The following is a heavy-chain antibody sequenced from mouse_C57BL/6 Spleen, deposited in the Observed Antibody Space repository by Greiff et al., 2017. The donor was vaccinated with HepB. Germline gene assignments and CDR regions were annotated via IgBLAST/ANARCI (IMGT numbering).Heavy chain of an antibody. CDR2: IYPGGGYT. J-gene: IGHJ2*01. CDR1: GYTFTNYW. Sequence: QVQLQQSGAELVRPGPSVKMSCKASGYTFTNYWIGWAKQRPGHGLEWIGDIYPGGGYTNYNEKFKGKATLTADKSSSTAYMQFSSLTSEDSAIYYCARGYGNYRYFDYWGQGTTLTVSS. D-gene: IGHD2-10*02. CDR3: ARGYGNYRYFDY. V-gene: IGHV1-63*01.